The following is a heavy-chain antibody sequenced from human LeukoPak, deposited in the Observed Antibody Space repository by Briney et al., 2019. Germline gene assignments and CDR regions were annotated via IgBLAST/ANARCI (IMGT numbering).Heavy chain of an antibody. CDR1: GGSISSHY. J-gene: IGHJ4*02. CDR2: IYYSGST. D-gene: IGHD5-18*01. V-gene: IGHV4-59*11. CDR3: ARSWIQLWPFDY. Sequence: SQTLSLTCTVSGGSISSHYWSWIRQPPGKGLEWIGYIYYSGSTNYNPSLKSRVTISVDTSKNQFSLKLSSVTAADTAVYYCARSWIQLWPFDYWGPGTLVTVSS.